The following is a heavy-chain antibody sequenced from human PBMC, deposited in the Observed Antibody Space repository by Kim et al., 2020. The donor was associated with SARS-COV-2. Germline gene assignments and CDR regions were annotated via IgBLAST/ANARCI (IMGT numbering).Heavy chain of an antibody. V-gene: IGHV3-7*01. Sequence: YYVPPVTGRFTISRDNAKNSLFLQMNSLRAEDTAIYYCSRFRWSGQHTVDSWGQGTLVTVSS. D-gene: IGHD3-10*01. CDR3: SRFRWSGQHTVDS. J-gene: IGHJ4*02.